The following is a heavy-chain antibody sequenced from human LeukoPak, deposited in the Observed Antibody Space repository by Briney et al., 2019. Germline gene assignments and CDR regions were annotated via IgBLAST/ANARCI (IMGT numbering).Heavy chain of an antibody. Sequence: GGSLRLSCAASGFTFSSYAMNWVRRAPGKGLEWVSTICNSGDRTYYADTVKGRFTISRDNSKNTLYLQMNSLRDEDTAVYYCARGKWELLWGDYWGQGTLVTVSS. CDR3: ARGKWELLWGDY. CDR2: ICNSGDRT. J-gene: IGHJ4*02. D-gene: IGHD1-26*01. CDR1: GFTFSSYA. V-gene: IGHV3-23*01.